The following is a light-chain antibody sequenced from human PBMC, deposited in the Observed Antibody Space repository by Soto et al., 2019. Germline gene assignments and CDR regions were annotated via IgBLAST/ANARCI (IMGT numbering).Light chain of an antibody. V-gene: IGKV3-20*01. CDR3: QQYGSSPRT. CDR1: QSVSSTY. Sequence: EIVLTQSPGTLSLSPGEGATLSCRASQSVSSTYLAWYQQKPGQAPRLLIYGASSRATGIQDRFSGSGSGTDFTLTISRLEPEDFAVYYCQQYGSSPRTFGPGTKVDIK. J-gene: IGKJ3*01. CDR2: GAS.